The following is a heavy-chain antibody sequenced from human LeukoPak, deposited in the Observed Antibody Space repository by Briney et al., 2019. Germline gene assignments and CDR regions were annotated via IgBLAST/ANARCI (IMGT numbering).Heavy chain of an antibody. D-gene: IGHD3-10*01. Sequence: PGGSLRLSCAASGFTVRNNYMSWVRQAPGEGLEWVSVIYSGGSTYYADSVKGRFTISRDNSKNTLYLQMNSLRAEDTAVYFCATGERMVRGDGVDYWGQGTLVTVSS. V-gene: IGHV3-66*01. J-gene: IGHJ4*02. CDR1: GFTVRNNY. CDR3: ATGERMVRGDGVDY. CDR2: IYSGGST.